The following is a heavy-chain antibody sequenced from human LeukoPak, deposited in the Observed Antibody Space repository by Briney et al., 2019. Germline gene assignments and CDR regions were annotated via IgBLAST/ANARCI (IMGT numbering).Heavy chain of an antibody. J-gene: IGHJ4*02. D-gene: IGHD1-14*01. CDR1: GYTFTSYY. V-gene: IGHV1-46*01. Sequence: ASVKVSCKASGYTFTSYYMHWVRQAPGQGLEWMGIINPSGGSTSYAQKFQGRVTMTRDTSTSTVYMELSSLRSEDMAVYYCARDGRRNRPDDYWGQGTLVTVSS. CDR2: INPSGGST. CDR3: ARDGRRNRPDDY.